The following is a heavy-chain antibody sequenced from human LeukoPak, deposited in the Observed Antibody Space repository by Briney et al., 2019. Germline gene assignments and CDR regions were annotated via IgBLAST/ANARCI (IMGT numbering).Heavy chain of an antibody. Sequence: SQTLSLTCTVSGGSISSGSYYWSWIRQPAGKGLEWIGRIYSIGSTNYNPSFKSRVTISIDTSKNQFSLKLTSVTAADTAVYYCARTQDYDFWSGYFDYWGQGTLVTVSS. CDR2: IYSIGST. V-gene: IGHV4-61*02. CDR1: GGSISSGSYY. D-gene: IGHD3-3*01. CDR3: ARTQDYDFWSGYFDY. J-gene: IGHJ4*02.